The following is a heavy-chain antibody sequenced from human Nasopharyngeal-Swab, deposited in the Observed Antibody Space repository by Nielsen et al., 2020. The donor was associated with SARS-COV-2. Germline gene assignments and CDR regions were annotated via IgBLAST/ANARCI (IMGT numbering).Heavy chain of an antibody. CDR3: ARGKQWLDRGSDY. CDR1: GFTFSSYA. Sequence: GESLKISCAASGFTFSSYAMSWVRQAPGKGLEWVPAISGSGGSTYYADSVKGRFTISRDNSKNTLYLQMNSLRAEDTAVYYCARGKQWLDRGSDYWGQGTLVTVSS. D-gene: IGHD6-19*01. J-gene: IGHJ4*02. V-gene: IGHV3-23*01. CDR2: ISGSGGST.